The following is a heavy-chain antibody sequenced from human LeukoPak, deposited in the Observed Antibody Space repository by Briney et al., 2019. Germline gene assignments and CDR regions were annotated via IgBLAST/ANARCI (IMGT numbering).Heavy chain of an antibody. J-gene: IGHJ6*02. CDR3: ARGGGLDV. CDR1: GFTFADAW. D-gene: IGHD3-16*01. Sequence: GGSLRLSCAASGFTFADAWMNWARQAPGKGLEWVASINHNGNVNYYVDSVKGRFTISRDNAKNSLYLQMSNLRAEDTAVYFCARGGGLDVWGQGATVTVSS. V-gene: IGHV3-7*03. CDR2: INHNGNVN.